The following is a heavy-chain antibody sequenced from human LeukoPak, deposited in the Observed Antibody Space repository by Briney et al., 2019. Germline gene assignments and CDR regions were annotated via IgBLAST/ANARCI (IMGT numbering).Heavy chain of an antibody. V-gene: IGHV3-30*02. CDR2: IRYDGSNK. Sequence: PGGSLRLSCAASGFTFSSYAMHWVRQAPGKGLEWVTFIRYDGSNKYYADSVKGRFTISRDNSKNTLYLQMNSLRAEDTAVYYCARALLRYFDWAPFDYWGQGTLVTVSS. D-gene: IGHD3-9*01. J-gene: IGHJ4*02. CDR3: ARALLRYFDWAPFDY. CDR1: GFTFSSYA.